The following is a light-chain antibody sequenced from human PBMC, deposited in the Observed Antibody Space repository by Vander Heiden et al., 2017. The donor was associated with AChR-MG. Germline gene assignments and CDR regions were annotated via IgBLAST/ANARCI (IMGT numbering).Light chain of an antibody. CDR2: GAS. J-gene: IGKJ5*01. V-gene: IGKV3-15*01. CDR3: QHYNNWPH. CDR1: QSVGTN. Sequence: EIVMTQSPATLSVSPGERAALSCRASQSVGTNLAWYQQKPGQAPRLLIHGASTRATGIPARFSGSESGTEFTLIISSLQSEDFAVYYCQHYNNWPHFGQGTRLEIQ.